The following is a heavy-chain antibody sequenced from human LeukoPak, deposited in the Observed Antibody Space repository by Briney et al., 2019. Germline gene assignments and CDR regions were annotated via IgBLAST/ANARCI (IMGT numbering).Heavy chain of an antibody. D-gene: IGHD3-9*01. CDR1: GFTFSSYA. J-gene: IGHJ4*02. CDR3: ARSPHYDILTGVDY. CDR2: ISYDGSNK. Sequence: GGSLRLSCAASGFTFSSYAMHWVRQAPGKGLEWVAVISYDGSNKYYADSVKGRFTISRDNSKNTLYLQMNSLRAEDTAVYYCARSPHYDILTGVDYWGQGTLVTVSS. V-gene: IGHV3-30-3*01.